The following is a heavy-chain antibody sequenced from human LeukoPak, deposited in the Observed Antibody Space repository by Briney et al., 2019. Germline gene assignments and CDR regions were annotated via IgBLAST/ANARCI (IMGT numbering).Heavy chain of an antibody. D-gene: IGHD6-6*01. CDR3: ARDAGYSSSFADY. J-gene: IGHJ4*02. CDR1: GYTFTAYY. CDR2: INPNSGGT. Sequence: EASVKVSCKASGYTFTAYYMHWVRQAPGQGLEWMGWINPNSGGTNYAQKFQGRVTMTRDTSISTAYMELSRLRSDDTAVYYCARDAGYSSSFADYWGQGTLVTVSS. V-gene: IGHV1-2*02.